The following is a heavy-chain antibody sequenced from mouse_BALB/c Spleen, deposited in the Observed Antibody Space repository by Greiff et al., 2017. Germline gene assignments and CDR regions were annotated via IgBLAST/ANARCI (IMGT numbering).Heavy chain of an antibody. Sequence: QVQLQQSGAELARPGASVKMSCKASGYTFTSYTMHWVKQRPGQGLEWIGYINPSSGYSNYNQKFKDKATLTADKSSSTAYMQLVSLTSEDSAVYYCARWWGSSYEGVDYWGQGTSVTVSS. D-gene: IGHD1-1*01. CDR2: INPSSGYS. CDR1: GYTFTSYT. CDR3: ARWWGSSYEGVDY. J-gene: IGHJ4*01. V-gene: IGHV1-4*01.